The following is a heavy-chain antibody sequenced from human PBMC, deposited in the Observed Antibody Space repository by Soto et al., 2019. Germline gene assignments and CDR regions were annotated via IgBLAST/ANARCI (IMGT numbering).Heavy chain of an antibody. D-gene: IGHD3-10*01. V-gene: IGHV3-7*05. Sequence: EVQLVESGGGLVQPGGSLRLSCAASGFTFSSYWMSWVRQAPGKGLEWVANINQDGSEEYYVDSVKGRFTISRDNAKNPLYLQMNSLRDEDTAVYYCAKAPRGSGRDYYFDYWGQGTLITVSS. CDR1: GFTFSSYW. J-gene: IGHJ4*02. CDR3: AKAPRGSGRDYYFDY. CDR2: INQDGSEE.